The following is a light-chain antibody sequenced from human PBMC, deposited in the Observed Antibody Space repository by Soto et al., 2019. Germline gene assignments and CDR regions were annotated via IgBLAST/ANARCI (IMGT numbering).Light chain of an antibody. Sequence: EIVLTQSPGTLSLSPGERVTLSCRASQSVTSSYVAWYQQRPGQAPRLLIYGASSRPTGIPDRFSGSGSGTDFTLTISRLEPEDFAVYYCQQYGTSSFTFGPGTKVDIK. V-gene: IGKV3-20*01. CDR3: QQYGTSSFT. CDR1: QSVTSSY. J-gene: IGKJ3*01. CDR2: GAS.